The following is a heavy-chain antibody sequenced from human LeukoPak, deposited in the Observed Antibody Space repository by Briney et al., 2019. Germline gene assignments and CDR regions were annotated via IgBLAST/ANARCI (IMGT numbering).Heavy chain of an antibody. V-gene: IGHV1-2*02. D-gene: IGHD2-21*02. CDR2: INPNSGGT. CDR1: GYTFTAYY. CDR3: ASQVSDHTDCSPRGAGRET. Sequence: ASVKVSSTAPGYTFTAYYIHCVRQAPGQGLEWMGWINPNSGGTNYAQKFQGRVTMTRDTSISTAYMELSRLRSDDTAVYYCASQVSDHTDCSPRGAGRETWRQGTTVTVSS. J-gene: IGHJ6*01.